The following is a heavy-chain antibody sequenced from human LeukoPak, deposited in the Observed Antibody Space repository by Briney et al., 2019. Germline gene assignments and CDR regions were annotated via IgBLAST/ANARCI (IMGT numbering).Heavy chain of an antibody. V-gene: IGHV3-7*01. CDR2: IKQDGSEK. J-gene: IGHJ4*02. Sequence: GGCLRLSCAASGFTFSSYWMSWVRQAPGKGLEWVANIKQDGSEKYYVDSVKGRFTISRDNAKNSLYLQMNSLRAEDTAVYYCARDSGRSGYLASYFDYWGQGTLVTVSS. D-gene: IGHD3-22*01. CDR3: ARDSGRSGYLASYFDY. CDR1: GFTFSSYW.